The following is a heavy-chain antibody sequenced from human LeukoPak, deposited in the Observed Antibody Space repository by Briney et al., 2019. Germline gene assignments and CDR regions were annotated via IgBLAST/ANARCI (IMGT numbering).Heavy chain of an antibody. CDR2: ISGSGGST. V-gene: IGHV3-23*01. CDR1: GLTFSSYA. J-gene: IGHJ4*02. D-gene: IGHD2-2*01. Sequence: GMSLRLSRAASGLTFSSYAMSWVRQAPGKGLEWVSVISGSGGSTYYADSVKGRFTISRDNSKNTLYLQMNSLRAEDTAVYYCAKRAIGYCSSPSCGIDYWGQGTLVTVSS. CDR3: AKRAIGYCSSPSCGIDY.